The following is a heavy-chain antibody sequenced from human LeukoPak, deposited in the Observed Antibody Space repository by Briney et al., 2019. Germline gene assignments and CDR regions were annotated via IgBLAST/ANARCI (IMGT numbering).Heavy chain of an antibody. D-gene: IGHD5-12*01. Sequence: GRSLRLSCAASGFTFSSYAMHWVPQAPGKGLEWVAVISYDGSNKYYADSVKGRFTISRDNSKNTLYLQMNSLRAKDTAVYYGARPSYSGYDLLGYLDYWGQGTLVTVSS. V-gene: IGHV3-30*04. J-gene: IGHJ4*02. CDR3: ARPSYSGYDLLGYLDY. CDR1: GFTFSSYA. CDR2: ISYDGSNK.